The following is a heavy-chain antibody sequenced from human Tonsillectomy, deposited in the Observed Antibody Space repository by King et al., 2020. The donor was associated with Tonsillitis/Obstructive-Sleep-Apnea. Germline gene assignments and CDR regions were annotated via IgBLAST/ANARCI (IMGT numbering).Heavy chain of an antibody. Sequence: QLQESGPGLVNPSETLSLTGTVSVAPTSSSSNYGGGIRKPPGRGLEWIGGIYYSGSTYYNPSLKSRVTISVDTSKNQFSLKLSSVTAADTAVYYCAEYQLPKDAFDIWGQGTMVTVSS. V-gene: IGHV4-39*01. J-gene: IGHJ3*02. CDR1: VAPTSSSSNY. D-gene: IGHD2-2*01. CDR3: AEYQLPKDAFDI. CDR2: IYYSGST.